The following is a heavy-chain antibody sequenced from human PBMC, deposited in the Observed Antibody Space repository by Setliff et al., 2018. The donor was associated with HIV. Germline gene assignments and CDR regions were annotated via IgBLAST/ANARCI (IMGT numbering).Heavy chain of an antibody. D-gene: IGHD2-2*01. Sequence: GASVKVSCKASGYSFTGYYVNWVRQVPGQGLEWMGRINPKSGATNLAQKFQGRVTLTRDTSVTTVYMELTSLRSDDTAVYYCARKDGVGYCDSNSCYGIGPIDFWGQGSLVTVSS. V-gene: IGHV1-2*06. CDR1: GYSFTGYY. J-gene: IGHJ4*02. CDR3: ARKDGVGYCDSNSCYGIGPIDF. CDR2: INPKSGAT.